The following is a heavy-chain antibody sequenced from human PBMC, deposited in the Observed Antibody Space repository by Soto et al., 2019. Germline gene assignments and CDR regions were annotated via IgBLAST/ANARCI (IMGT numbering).Heavy chain of an antibody. CDR2: ISSSSSYI. CDR1: GFTFSSYS. Sequence: GGSLRLSCAASGFTFSSYSMNWVRQAPGKGLEWVSSISSSSSYIYYADSVKGRFTISRDNAKNSLYLQMNSLRAEDTAVYYCARSTMVRGVILPYYMDVWGKGTTVTVSS. J-gene: IGHJ6*03. CDR3: ARSTMVRGVILPYYMDV. D-gene: IGHD3-10*01. V-gene: IGHV3-21*01.